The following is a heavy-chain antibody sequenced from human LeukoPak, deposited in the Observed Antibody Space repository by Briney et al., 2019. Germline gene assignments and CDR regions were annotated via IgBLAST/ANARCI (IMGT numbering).Heavy chain of an antibody. Sequence: GASVKVSCKASGYTFTDYYIHWVRQAPGQGLEWVVWINPNSGATRYAQKFQGRVTMTRDTSIRTVHMELTSLRNDDTAVYYCARAPQQQLVLFEYYFDYWGQGTLVTVSS. CDR2: INPNSGAT. CDR1: GYTFTDYY. V-gene: IGHV1-2*02. CDR3: ARAPQQQLVLFEYYFDY. J-gene: IGHJ4*02. D-gene: IGHD6-13*01.